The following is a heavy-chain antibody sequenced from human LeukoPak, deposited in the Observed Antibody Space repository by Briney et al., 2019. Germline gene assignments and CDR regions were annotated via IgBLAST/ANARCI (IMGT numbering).Heavy chain of an antibody. Sequence: GGSLRLSCAASGFTFSNYGMHWVRQAPGKGLEWVALIWYDGSNKYYTDSVKGRLTISRDNSKDTLFLQMNCLRAEDTAVYYCAREGPRGNSQFDYWGQGTLVTVST. D-gene: IGHD2/OR15-2a*01. J-gene: IGHJ4*02. CDR1: GFTFSNYG. V-gene: IGHV3-33*01. CDR3: AREGPRGNSQFDY. CDR2: IWYDGSNK.